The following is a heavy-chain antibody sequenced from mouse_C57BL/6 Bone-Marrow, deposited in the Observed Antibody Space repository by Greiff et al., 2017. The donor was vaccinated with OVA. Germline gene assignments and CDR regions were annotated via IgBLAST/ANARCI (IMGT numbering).Heavy chain of an antibody. V-gene: IGHV1-81*01. D-gene: IGHD1-1*01. CDR2: IYPRSGNT. CDR3: APLCGSLFAY. CDR1: GYTFTSYG. Sequence: VQLQQSGAELARPGASVKLSCKASGYTFTSYGISWVKQRTGQGLEWIGEIYPRSGNTYYNEKFKGKATLTADKSSSTAYMELRSLTSEDSAVYFCAPLCGSLFAYWGQGTLVTVSA. J-gene: IGHJ3*01.